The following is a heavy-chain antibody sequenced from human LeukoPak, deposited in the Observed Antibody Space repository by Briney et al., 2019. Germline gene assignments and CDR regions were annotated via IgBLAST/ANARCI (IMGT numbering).Heavy chain of an antibody. J-gene: IGHJ3*02. Sequence: SETLSLTCAVYDGSFSGYYWSWIRQPPGKGLEWIGEINHSGSTNYNPSLKSRVTISVDTSKNQFSLKLSSVTAADTAVYYCAREDSSGPQYQTDAFDIWGQGTMVTVSS. V-gene: IGHV4-34*01. D-gene: IGHD6-19*01. CDR2: INHSGST. CDR3: AREDSSGPQYQTDAFDI. CDR1: DGSFSGYY.